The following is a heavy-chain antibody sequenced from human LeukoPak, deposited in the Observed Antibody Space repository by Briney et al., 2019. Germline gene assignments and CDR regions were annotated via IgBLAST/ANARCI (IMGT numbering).Heavy chain of an antibody. J-gene: IGHJ4*02. CDR2: IYYSGST. Sequence: SETLSLTCTVSGGSISSYYWSWIRQPPGKGLEWIGYIYYSGSTSYNPSLKSRVTISVDTSKNELSLKLSSVTAADTAVYYCVRGRDDYVWGSYRYIVGFDYWGQGTLVSVSS. CDR3: VRGRDDYVWGSYRYIVGFDY. V-gene: IGHV4-59*12. CDR1: GGSISSYY. D-gene: IGHD3-16*02.